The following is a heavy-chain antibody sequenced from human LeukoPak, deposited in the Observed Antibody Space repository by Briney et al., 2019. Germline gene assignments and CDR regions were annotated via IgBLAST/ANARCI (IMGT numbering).Heavy chain of an antibody. CDR2: IYRFGNT. V-gene: IGHV4-4*08. CDR3: AGRGQRYFRD. J-gene: IGHJ1*01. CDR1: GDYISSDY. Sequence: SETLSLTCTVSGDYISSDYWSWIRQPPEKGLECIGYIYRFGNTDYNPSPMRRVTISLDTSKKQLSLNLTSVTAAHTAVYYCAGRGQRYFRDWGQGTLVTVSS.